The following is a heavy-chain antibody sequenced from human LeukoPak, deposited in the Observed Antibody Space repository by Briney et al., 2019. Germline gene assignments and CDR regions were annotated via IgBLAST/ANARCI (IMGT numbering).Heavy chain of an antibody. CDR1: RFTFSDYY. D-gene: IGHD1-1*01. J-gene: IGHJ4*02. CDR3: ARDNWNDVVDY. CDR2: ISGTGSVI. Sequence: PGGSLRFSCAASRFTFSDYYMSRIRQAPGKGLEWISYISGTGSVIYYADSVKGRFTISRDNAKNSLYLQMNSLRAEDTAVYYCARDNWNDVVDYWGQGTLVTVS. V-gene: IGHV3-11*01.